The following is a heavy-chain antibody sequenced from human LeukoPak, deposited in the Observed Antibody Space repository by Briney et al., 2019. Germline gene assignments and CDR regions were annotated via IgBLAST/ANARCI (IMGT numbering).Heavy chain of an antibody. CDR2: ISPDGGVS. CDR1: GFDFSHHY. V-gene: IGHV3-7*03. D-gene: IGHD1-1*01. J-gene: IGHJ4*02. Sequence: GGSLRLSCAASGFDFSHHYMTWVRQAPGKGPEWVAKISPDGGVSQYVDSVKGRFTISRDNSKNPLSLHMSSLRVEDTALYFCAKEEFWRFDFWGQGTLVTVS. CDR3: AKEEFWRFDF.